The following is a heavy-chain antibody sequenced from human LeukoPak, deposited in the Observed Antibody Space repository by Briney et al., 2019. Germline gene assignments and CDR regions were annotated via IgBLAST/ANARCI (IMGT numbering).Heavy chain of an antibody. CDR2: IYYSGST. Sequence: PSETLSLTCTVSGVSISSSSYYWGWIRQPPGKGLEWIGSIYYSGSTYYNPSLKSRVTISVDTSKNQFSLKLSSVTAADTAVYYCASGSCSSTSCYFGFYYYYGMDVWGQGTTVTVSS. CDR1: GVSISSSSYY. D-gene: IGHD2-2*01. J-gene: IGHJ6*02. CDR3: ASGSCSSTSCYFGFYYYYGMDV. V-gene: IGHV4-39*01.